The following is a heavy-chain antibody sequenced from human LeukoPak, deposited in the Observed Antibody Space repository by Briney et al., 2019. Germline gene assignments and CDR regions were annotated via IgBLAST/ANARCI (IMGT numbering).Heavy chain of an antibody. V-gene: IGHV3-64*01. D-gene: IGHD2-2*01. Sequence: PGGSLRLSCAASGFTFSSYAMHWVRQAPGKGLEYVSAISSNGGSTYYANSVKSRFTISRDNSKNTLYLQMGSLRAEDMAVYYCARGLGYCSSTSCYAGSDYWGQGTLVTVSS. J-gene: IGHJ4*02. CDR2: ISSNGGST. CDR1: GFTFSSYA. CDR3: ARGLGYCSSTSCYAGSDY.